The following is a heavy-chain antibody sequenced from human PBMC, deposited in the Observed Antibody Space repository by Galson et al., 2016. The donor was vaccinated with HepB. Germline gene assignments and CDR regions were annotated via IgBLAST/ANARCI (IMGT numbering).Heavy chain of an antibody. D-gene: IGHD1-1*01. V-gene: IGHV1-24*01. J-gene: IGHJ4*02. CDR3: ATSIWNDLGIFDY. Sequence: SVKVSCKVSGYTLTELSIHWVRQAPGKGLEWMGGFDSGDDETIHTQKFKGRLTMTEDTSTDTAYMELSSLRSEDTAVYYCATSIWNDLGIFDYWGQGILVTVSS. CDR1: GYTLTELS. CDR2: FDSGDDET.